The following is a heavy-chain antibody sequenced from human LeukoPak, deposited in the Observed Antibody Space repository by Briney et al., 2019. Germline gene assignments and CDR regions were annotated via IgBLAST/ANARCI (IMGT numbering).Heavy chain of an antibody. Sequence: PSETLSLTCTVSGGPISSYYWSWIRQPPGKGLEWIGYIYYSGSTNYNPSLKSRVTISVDTSKNQFSLKLSSVTAADTAVYYCARSAGDYDAFDIWGQGTWSPSLQ. CDR1: GGPISSYY. CDR3: ARSAGDYDAFDI. J-gene: IGHJ3*02. CDR2: IYYSGST. V-gene: IGHV4-59*01. D-gene: IGHD4-11*01.